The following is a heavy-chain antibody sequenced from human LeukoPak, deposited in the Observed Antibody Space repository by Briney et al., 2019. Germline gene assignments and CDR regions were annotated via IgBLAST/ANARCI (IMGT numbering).Heavy chain of an antibody. Sequence: PSETLSLTCTVSGGSISSYYWSWIRQPPGKGLEWIGYIYYSGSTNYNPSLKSRVTISVDTSKNQFSLKLSSVTAADTAVYYCARDRYSGYSSSWYESYAFDIWGQGTMVTVSS. D-gene: IGHD6-13*01. V-gene: IGHV4-59*12. CDR2: IYYSGST. CDR1: GGSISSYY. CDR3: ARDRYSGYSSSWYESYAFDI. J-gene: IGHJ3*02.